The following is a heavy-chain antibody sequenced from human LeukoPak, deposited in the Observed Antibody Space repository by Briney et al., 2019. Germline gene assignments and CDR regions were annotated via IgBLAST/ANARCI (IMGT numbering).Heavy chain of an antibody. Sequence: SVKVSCKASGGTFSSYAISWVRQAPGQGVEWRGGIIPIFGTANYAQKFQGRVTITADESTSTAYMELSSLRSEDTAVYYCARDRESYGSGSYFDYWGQGTLVTVSS. D-gene: IGHD3-10*01. V-gene: IGHV1-69*13. CDR3: ARDRESYGSGSYFDY. J-gene: IGHJ4*02. CDR1: GGTFSSYA. CDR2: IIPIFGTA.